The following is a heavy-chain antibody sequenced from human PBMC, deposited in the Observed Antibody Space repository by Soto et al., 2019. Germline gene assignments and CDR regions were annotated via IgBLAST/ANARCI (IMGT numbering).Heavy chain of an antibody. D-gene: IGHD6-13*01. Sequence: VGSLRLSCAASGFTFSSYGMHWVRQAPGKGLEWVAVIWYDGSNKYYADSVKGRFTISRDNSKNTLYLQMNSLRAEDTAVYYCARGYSSSWSLYYYYGMDVWGQGTTVTVS. J-gene: IGHJ6*02. CDR3: ARGYSSSWSLYYYYGMDV. CDR1: GFTFSSYG. CDR2: IWYDGSNK. V-gene: IGHV3-33*01.